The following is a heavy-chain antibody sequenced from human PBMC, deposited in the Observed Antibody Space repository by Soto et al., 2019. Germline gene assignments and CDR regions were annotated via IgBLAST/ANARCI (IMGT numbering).Heavy chain of an antibody. CDR2: INPRGGST. CDR3: ARGNHYSNYYYYYGMDV. Sequence: ASVKVSCKASGYTFTSYYMYWVRQVPGQGLEWMGIINPRGGSTSYAQKFQGRVTMTRDTSTSTVYMELSSLRSEDTAVYYCARGNHYSNYYYYYGMDVWGQGTTVTVS. V-gene: IGHV1-46*01. J-gene: IGHJ6*02. D-gene: IGHD4-4*01. CDR1: GYTFTSYY.